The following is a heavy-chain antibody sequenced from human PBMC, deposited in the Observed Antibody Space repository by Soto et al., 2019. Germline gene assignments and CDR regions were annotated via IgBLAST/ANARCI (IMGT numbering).Heavy chain of an antibody. Sequence: QVQLVQSWAEVKKHGASVKVSCKASGYIFTSSYIHWVRQAPGQGLEWMGVINPSGASTSYAQKFQGRLTMALETSRSTVYMELSSLRSEDTAVYYCATLEGGVACTLNYWGQGSMVTVTS. D-gene: IGHD6-19*01. CDR1: GYIFTSSY. V-gene: IGHV1-46*01. J-gene: IGHJ4*02. CDR3: ATLEGGVACTLNY. CDR2: INPSGAST.